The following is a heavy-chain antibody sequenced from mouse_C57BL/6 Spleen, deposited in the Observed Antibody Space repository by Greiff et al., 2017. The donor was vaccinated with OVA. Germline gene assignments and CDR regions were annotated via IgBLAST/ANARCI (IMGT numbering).Heavy chain of an antibody. V-gene: IGHV1-39*01. D-gene: IGHD1-1*01. CDR2: INPNYGTT. CDR3: ARGGNNYYGSRGNYFDY. J-gene: IGHJ2*01. Sequence: EVQLQQSGPELVKPGASVKISCKASGYSFTDYNMNWVKQSNGKSLEWIGVINPNYGTTSYKQKFKGKATLTVDQSSSTAYMQLNSLTSEDSAVDYGARGGNNYYGSRGNYFDYWGQGTTLTVSS. CDR1: GYSFTDYN.